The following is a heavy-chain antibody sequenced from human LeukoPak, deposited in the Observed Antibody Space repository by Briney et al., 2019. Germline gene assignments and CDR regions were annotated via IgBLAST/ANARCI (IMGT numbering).Heavy chain of an antibody. J-gene: IGHJ4*02. CDR2: ISGSGGDT. Sequence: GGSLRLSCTASGFSFTSYTMSWVRQAPGKGLEWVSAISGSGGDTYYADSVKGRFTISRDNSKNTLYLQMNSLRAEDTAVYYCAGRLVATISTPIDYWGQGTLVTVSS. CDR3: AGRLVATISTPIDY. V-gene: IGHV3-23*01. D-gene: IGHD5-12*01. CDR1: GFSFTSYT.